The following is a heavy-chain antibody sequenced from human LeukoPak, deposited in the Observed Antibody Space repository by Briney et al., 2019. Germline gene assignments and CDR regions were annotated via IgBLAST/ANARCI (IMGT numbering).Heavy chain of an antibody. D-gene: IGHD2-15*01. Sequence: ASVKVSCKASGYTFTGYYMHWVRQAPGQGLEWMGWINPNSGGTNYAQKFQGRVTMTRDTSISTAYMELSRLRSDDTAVYYCARGVVVAAYFDYWGQRTMVTVSS. CDR3: ARGVVVAAYFDY. J-gene: IGHJ4*02. CDR2: INPNSGGT. V-gene: IGHV1-2*02. CDR1: GYTFTGYY.